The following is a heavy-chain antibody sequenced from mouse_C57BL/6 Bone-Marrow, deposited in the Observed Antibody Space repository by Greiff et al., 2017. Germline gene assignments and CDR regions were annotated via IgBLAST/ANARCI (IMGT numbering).Heavy chain of an antibody. D-gene: IGHD1-1*01. CDR3: ARYNYYGSSPYWYFDV. J-gene: IGHJ1*03. CDR1: GYTFTSYW. V-gene: IGHV1-55*01. CDR2: IYPGSGST. Sequence: VQLQQPGAELVKPGASVKMSCKASGYTFTSYWITWVKQRPGQGLEWIGDIYPGSGSTNYNEKFKSKATLTVDTSSSTAYMQLSSLTSEDSAVYYCARYNYYGSSPYWYFDVWGTGTTVTVSS.